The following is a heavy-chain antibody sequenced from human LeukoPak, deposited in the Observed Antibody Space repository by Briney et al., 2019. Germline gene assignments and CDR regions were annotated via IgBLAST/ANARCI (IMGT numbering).Heavy chain of an antibody. V-gene: IGHV3-23*01. J-gene: IGHJ4*02. CDR1: GFTFSSYA. CDR3: AKGYCTGGSCGIDY. D-gene: IGHD2-15*01. CDR2: ISGSGGST. Sequence: GGSLRLSCAASGFTFSSYAMSWVRQAPGKGLEWVSGISGSGGSTYYAESVKGRFTISRDNSKNTLHLQMNSLRAGDTAVYYCAKGYCTGGSCGIDYWGQGTLVTVSS.